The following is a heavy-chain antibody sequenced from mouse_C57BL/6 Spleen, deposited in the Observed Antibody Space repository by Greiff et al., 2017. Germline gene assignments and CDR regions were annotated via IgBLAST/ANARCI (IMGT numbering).Heavy chain of an antibody. CDR2: INPYNGGT. V-gene: IGHV1-19*01. D-gene: IGHD1-3*01. Sequence: EVQLQQSGPVLVKPGASVKMSCKASGYTFTDYYMNWVKQSHGKSLEWIGVINPYNGGTSYNQKFKGKATLTVDKSSSTAYMELNSLTSEDSAVYYCASSKYKGDYFDYWGQGTTLTVSS. J-gene: IGHJ2*01. CDR3: ASSKYKGDYFDY. CDR1: GYTFTDYY.